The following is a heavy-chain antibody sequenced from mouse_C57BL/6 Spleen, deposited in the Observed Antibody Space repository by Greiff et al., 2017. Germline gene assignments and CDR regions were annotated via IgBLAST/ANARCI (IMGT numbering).Heavy chain of an antibody. D-gene: IGHD2-3*01. J-gene: IGHJ3*01. V-gene: IGHV2-5*01. CDR3: AKNYDGYYVGFAY. CDR1: GFSLTSYG. Sequence: QVQLQQSGPGLVQPSQSLSITCTVSGFSLTSYGVHWVRQSPGKGLEWLGVIWRGGSTGYNAAFMSRLSITKDNSKSQVFFKMNSLQADDTAIYYCAKNYDGYYVGFAYWGQGTLVTVSA. CDR2: IWRGGST.